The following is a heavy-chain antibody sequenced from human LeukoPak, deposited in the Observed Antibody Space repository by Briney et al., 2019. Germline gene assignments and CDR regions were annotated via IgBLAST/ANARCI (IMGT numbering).Heavy chain of an antibody. CDR1: GGSFSGYY. J-gene: IGHJ4*02. CDR2: INHSGST. D-gene: IGHD3-9*01. V-gene: IGHV4-34*01. Sequence: SETLSLTCAVYGGSFSGYYWSWIRQPPGKGLEWIGEINHSGSTNYNPSLKSRVTISVDTSKNQFSLKLSSVTAADTAVYYCARSTRGRYFAWLLRAWYFDYWGQGTLVTVSS. CDR3: ARSTRGRYFAWLLRAWYFDY.